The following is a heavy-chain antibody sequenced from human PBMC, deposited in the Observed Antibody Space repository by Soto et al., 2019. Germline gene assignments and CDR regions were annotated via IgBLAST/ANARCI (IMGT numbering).Heavy chain of an antibody. CDR2: IDPSDYKT. V-gene: IGHV5-10-1*01. D-gene: IGHD1-1*01. J-gene: IGHJ4*02. CDR1: GYSFTSYW. Sequence: EVQLVQSGAEVKKPGESLRISCKGSGYSFTSYWISWVRQMPGKGLEWMGRIDPSDYKTNYSPSFQGHVTISADKSICTAYLQGRSLKASDTAMYYCARGDHGDTGPGEDHMEQDYLGQGTLVTVSS. CDR3: ARGDHGDTGPGEDHMEQDY.